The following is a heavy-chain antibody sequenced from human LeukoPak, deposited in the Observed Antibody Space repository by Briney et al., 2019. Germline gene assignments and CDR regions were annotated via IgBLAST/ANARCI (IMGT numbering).Heavy chain of an antibody. V-gene: IGHV3-23*01. Sequence: GGSLRLSCAASGFTFSSYAMSWVRQAPGKGLELVSVISGSGGSTYYAESVEGRFTISKDNSKNTLDLQMNSLRAEDTAVYFREKTSTSGDSVPMALQHWGEGSLVTVS. CDR2: ISGSGGST. J-gene: IGHJ1*01. CDR1: GFTFSSYA. CDR3: EKTSTSGDSVPMALQH. D-gene: IGHD4-17*01.